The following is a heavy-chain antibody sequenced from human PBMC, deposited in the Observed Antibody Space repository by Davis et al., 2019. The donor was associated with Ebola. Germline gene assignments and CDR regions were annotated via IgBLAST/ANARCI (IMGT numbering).Heavy chain of an antibody. V-gene: IGHV3-7*01. D-gene: IGHD3-9*01. CDR1: GFTFSSYW. Sequence: GESLKISCAASGFTFSSYWMSWVRQAPGKGLEWVANLRKDGREKHYVDSVKGRFTISRDNTQNLLFLQMNSLRDDETAVYYCARVDWPVQFDFWGQGTVVTVSS. J-gene: IGHJ4*02. CDR2: LRKDGREK. CDR3: ARVDWPVQFDF.